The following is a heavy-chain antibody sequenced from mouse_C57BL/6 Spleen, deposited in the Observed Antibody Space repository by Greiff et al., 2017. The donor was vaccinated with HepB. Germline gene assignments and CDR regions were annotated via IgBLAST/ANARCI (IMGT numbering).Heavy chain of an antibody. J-gene: IGHJ4*01. CDR3: ARETLFNYGSSYEDYAMDY. V-gene: IGHV1-9*01. D-gene: IGHD1-1*01. CDR1: GYTFTGYW. CDR2: ILPGSGST. Sequence: QVQLKESGAELMKPGASVKLSCKATGYTFTGYWIEWVKQRPGHGLEWIGEILPGSGSTNYNEKFKGKATFTADTSSNTAYMQLSSLTTEDSAIYYCARETLFNYGSSYEDYAMDYWGQGTSVTVSS.